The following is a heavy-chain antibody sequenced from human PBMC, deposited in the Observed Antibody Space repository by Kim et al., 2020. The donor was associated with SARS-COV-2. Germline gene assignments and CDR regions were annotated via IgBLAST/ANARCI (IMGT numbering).Heavy chain of an antibody. D-gene: IGHD1-26*01. CDR3: ARSHSGSYTIKRFDY. J-gene: IGHJ4*02. Sequence: QKFQGRVTMTRNTSKSTAYMELSSLRSDDTAVYYCARSHSGSYTIKRFDYWGQGTLVTVSS. V-gene: IGHV1-8*01.